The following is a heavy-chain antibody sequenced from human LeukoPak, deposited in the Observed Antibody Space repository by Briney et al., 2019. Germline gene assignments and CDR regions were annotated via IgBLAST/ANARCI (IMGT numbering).Heavy chain of an antibody. Sequence: GGSLRLSCAASGFTFSSYGMSWVRQAPGKGLEWVSASGSGGSTYYADSVKGRFTISRDNSKNTLYLQMNSLRAEDTAVYYCARSGGVRFDPWGQGTLVTVSS. CDR2: SGSGGST. CDR3: ARSGGVRFDP. J-gene: IGHJ5*02. V-gene: IGHV3-23*01. CDR1: GFTFSSYG. D-gene: IGHD3-16*01.